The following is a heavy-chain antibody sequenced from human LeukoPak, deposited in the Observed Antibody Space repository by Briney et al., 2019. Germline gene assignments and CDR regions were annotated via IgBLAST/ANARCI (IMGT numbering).Heavy chain of an antibody. CDR1: GYTFTTYF. V-gene: IGHV1-2*02. CDR2: INPNNGDT. CDR3: AREGGYDILTGYQDY. J-gene: IGHJ4*02. Sequence: ASVKVSCKASGYTFTTYFIHWVQQAPGQGLEWMGWINPNNGDTNYVQKLQGRVTMTRDTSISTAYMELTRLRSDDTAVYYCAREGGYDILTGYQDYWGQGTLVTVSS. D-gene: IGHD3-9*01.